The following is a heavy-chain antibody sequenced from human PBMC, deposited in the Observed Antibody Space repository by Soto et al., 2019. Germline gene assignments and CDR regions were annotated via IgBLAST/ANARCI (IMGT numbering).Heavy chain of an antibody. CDR2: FYYSGST. Sequence: SETLSLTCTVSGGSISSCGYYWSWIRQHPVKGLEWIGYFYYSGSTYYNPSLKSRVTISVDTSKNQFSLKLSSVTAADTAVYYCARDVGTIFGVARYGMDVWGQGTTVTVSS. J-gene: IGHJ6*02. V-gene: IGHV4-31*03. CDR3: ARDVGTIFGVARYGMDV. D-gene: IGHD3-3*01. CDR1: GGSISSCGYY.